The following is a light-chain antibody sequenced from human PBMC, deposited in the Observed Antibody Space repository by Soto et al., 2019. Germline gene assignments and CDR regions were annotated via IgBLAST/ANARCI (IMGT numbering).Light chain of an antibody. Sequence: EIVMTQSPATLSVSPGERATLSCRASQSVGSNLAWYQQKPGQAPRLLIYGASTRATGIPARFSGSGSGTEFTLTISSLHSEDFAVYYCQQYDNWRPYTFGQGTKLEIK. CDR2: GAS. CDR1: QSVGSN. CDR3: QQYDNWRPYT. J-gene: IGKJ2*01. V-gene: IGKV3-15*01.